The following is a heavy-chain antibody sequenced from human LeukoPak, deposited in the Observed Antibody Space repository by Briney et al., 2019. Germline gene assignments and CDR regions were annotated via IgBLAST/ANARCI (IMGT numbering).Heavy chain of an antibody. CDR3: ARSTLLLWFGSGDYYYYMDV. CDR1: GYTFTSYG. CDR2: ISAYNGNT. D-gene: IGHD3-10*01. Sequence: GASVKVSCKASGYTFTSYGISWVRQAPGQGLEWMGWISAYNGNTNYAQKLQGRVTMTTDTSTSTAYMELRSLRSDDTAVYYCARSTLLLWFGSGDYYYYMDVWGKGTTVTISS. V-gene: IGHV1-18*01. J-gene: IGHJ6*03.